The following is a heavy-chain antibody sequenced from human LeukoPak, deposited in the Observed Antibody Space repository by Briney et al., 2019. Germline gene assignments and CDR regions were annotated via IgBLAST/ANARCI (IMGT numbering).Heavy chain of an antibody. J-gene: IGHJ4*02. CDR2: IYHSGST. V-gene: IGHV4-30-2*01. CDR1: GGSTSSGGYS. Sequence: PSETLSLTCAVSGGSTSSGGYSWSWIRQPPGKGLEWIGYIYHSGSTYYNPSLKSRVTISVDRSKNQFSLKLSSVTAADTAVYYCAREAHGGNYFDYWGQGTLVTVSS. CDR3: AREAHGGNYFDY. D-gene: IGHD4-23*01.